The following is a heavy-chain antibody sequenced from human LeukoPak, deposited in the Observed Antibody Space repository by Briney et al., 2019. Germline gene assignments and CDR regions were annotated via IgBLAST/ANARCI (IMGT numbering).Heavy chain of an antibody. CDR1: GFTFSSHE. J-gene: IGHJ6*03. V-gene: IGHV3-48*03. CDR2: ISERGGTI. D-gene: IGHD6-25*01. Sequence: GGSLRLSCVASGFTFSSHEMSWVRQAPGKGLEWVSSISERGGTINYADSVKGRFSLSRDNAKNSLYLQMNSLRAEDTAVYYCARVRYNSEWYYYYMDVWGNGTTITISS. CDR3: ARVRYNSEWYYYYMDV.